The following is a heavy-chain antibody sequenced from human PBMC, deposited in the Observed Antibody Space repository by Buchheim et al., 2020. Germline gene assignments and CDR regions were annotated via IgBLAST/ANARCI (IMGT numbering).Heavy chain of an antibody. D-gene: IGHD1-1*01. CDR1: GFTFSSYA. CDR3: ARDPGYYYYGMDV. Sequence: QVQLVESGGGVVQPGRSLRLSCAASGFTFSSYAMHWVRQAPGTGLEWVAVISYDGSNKYYADSVKGRFTISRDNSKNTLYLQMNSLRAEDTAVYYCARDPGYYYYGMDVWGQGTT. CDR2: ISYDGSNK. V-gene: IGHV3-30-3*01. J-gene: IGHJ6*02.